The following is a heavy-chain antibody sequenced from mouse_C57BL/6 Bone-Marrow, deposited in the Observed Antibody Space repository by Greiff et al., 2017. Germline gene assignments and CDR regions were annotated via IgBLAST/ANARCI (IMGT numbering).Heavy chain of an antibody. J-gene: IGHJ3*01. Sequence: VQLQQSGPELVKPGASVKISCKASGYAFSSSWMNWVKQRPGKGLVWIGRIYPGDGDTNYNGKFKGKATLTADKSSSTAYMQLSSLTSEDSAVYFCARRGDYYGSSSWFAYWGQGTLVTVSA. V-gene: IGHV1-82*01. CDR1: GYAFSSSW. D-gene: IGHD1-1*01. CDR2: IYPGDGDT. CDR3: ARRGDYYGSSSWFAY.